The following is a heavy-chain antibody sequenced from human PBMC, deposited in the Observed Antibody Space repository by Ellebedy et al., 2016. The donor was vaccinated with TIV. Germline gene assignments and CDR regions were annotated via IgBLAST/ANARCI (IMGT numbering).Heavy chain of an antibody. CDR2: IYYSGST. Sequence: MPSETLSLTCTVSGGSISSYYWSWIRQPPGKGLEWIGYIYYSGSTNYNPSLKSRVTISVDTSKNQFSLMLNSVTAADTAVYYCARGVYYGSGSFDYWGQGTLVTVSS. CDR3: ARGVYYGSGSFDY. D-gene: IGHD3-10*01. CDR1: GGSISSYY. V-gene: IGHV4-59*01. J-gene: IGHJ4*02.